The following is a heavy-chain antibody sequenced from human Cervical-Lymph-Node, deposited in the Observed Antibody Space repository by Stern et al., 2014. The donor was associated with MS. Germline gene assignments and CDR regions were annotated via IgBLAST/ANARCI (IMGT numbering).Heavy chain of an antibody. CDR1: GDSINYYY. Sequence: QVQLQESGPGLVQPSETLSLTCTVSGDSINYYYWGWIRQPPGKALERIGYIFYRGSTTYNPSLKSRVSISVDTAKNQFSLNLSSVTAADTAVYYCARVLRRRVIGAPGAGYYFDYGGQGTLVTVPS. D-gene: IGHD6-13*01. J-gene: IGHJ4*02. V-gene: IGHV4-59*01. CDR2: IFYRGST. CDR3: ARVLRRRVIGAPGAGYYFDY.